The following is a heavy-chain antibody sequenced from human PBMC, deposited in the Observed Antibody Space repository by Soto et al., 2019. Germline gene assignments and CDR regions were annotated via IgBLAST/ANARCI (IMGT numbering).Heavy chain of an antibody. CDR3: ATVIAVAGPVERVYGMDG. V-gene: IGHV3-48*03. D-gene: IGHD6-19*01. CDR2: ISSNGSTR. CDR1: GFTFSSYE. J-gene: IGHJ6*02. Sequence: GGSLRLSCAASGFTFSSYEMNWVRQGPGKGQERESFISSNGSTRYYSDSVKGRLTISRDDAKNSLYSQMNSLRAADTAVHYCATVIAVAGPVERVYGMDGWGQGTTVTVSS.